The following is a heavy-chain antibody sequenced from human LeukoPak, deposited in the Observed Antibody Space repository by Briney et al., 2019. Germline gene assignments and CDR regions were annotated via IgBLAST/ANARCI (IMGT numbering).Heavy chain of an antibody. V-gene: IGHV3-30*04. CDR1: GFRFSNYA. J-gene: IGHJ6*02. CDR2: VSDDGNHQ. D-gene: IGHD2/OR15-2a*01. CDR3: VRDVSRRIGMDV. Sequence: PGRSLRLSCGASGFRFSNYAMHWVRQAPGKGLEWVAVVSDDGNHQYYADSVKGRFTISRDNPKNSLYLQMDSLRAEDTAVYYCVRDVSRRIGMDVWGQGTTVTVSS.